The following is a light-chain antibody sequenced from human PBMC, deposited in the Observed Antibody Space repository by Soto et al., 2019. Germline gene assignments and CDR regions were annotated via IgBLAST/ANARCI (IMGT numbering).Light chain of an antibody. Sequence: DIQMTQSPSSLSASVGDRVTITCRASQTISTYLNWYQQKPGKAPRLLIYDASSLLSGVPSRFSGSGSGTDFTLTIASLRPEDIATYYCQHSNHLPLFGPGTKVDF. CDR3: QHSNHLPL. CDR1: QTISTY. V-gene: IGKV1-39*01. CDR2: DAS. J-gene: IGKJ3*01.